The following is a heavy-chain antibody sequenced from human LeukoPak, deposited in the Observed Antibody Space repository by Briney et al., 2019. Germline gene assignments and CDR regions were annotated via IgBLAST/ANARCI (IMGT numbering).Heavy chain of an antibody. CDR3: ARRGSGYYYDFDY. J-gene: IGHJ4*02. CDR2: IYHSGST. D-gene: IGHD3-22*01. CDR1: GGSISSGGYY. V-gene: IGHV4-30-2*01. Sequence: SETLSLTCTVSGGSISSGGYYWSWIRQPPGKGLEWIGYIYHSGSTYYNPSLKSRVTISVDRSKNQFSLKLSSVTAADTVVYYCARRGSGYYYDFDYWGQGTLVTVSS.